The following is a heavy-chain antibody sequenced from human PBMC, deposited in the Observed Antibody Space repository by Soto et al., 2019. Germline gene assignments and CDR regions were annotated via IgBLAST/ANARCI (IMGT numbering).Heavy chain of an antibody. Sequence: ASVKVSCKASGYTFTSYGMSWVRQAPGQGLEWMGWISAYNGNTNYAQKLQGRVTMTTDTSTSTAYMELRSLRSDDTAVYYCARDDVRAEYCSSTSCALAYYYWGQGTLVTVSS. J-gene: IGHJ4*02. CDR1: GYTFTSYG. CDR3: ARDDVRAEYCSSTSCALAYYY. V-gene: IGHV1-18*01. CDR2: ISAYNGNT. D-gene: IGHD2-2*01.